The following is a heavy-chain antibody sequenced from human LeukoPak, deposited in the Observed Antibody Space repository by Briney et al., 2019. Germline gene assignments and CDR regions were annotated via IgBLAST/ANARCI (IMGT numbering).Heavy chain of an antibody. CDR2: ISGSGGST. D-gene: IGHD1-26*01. Sequence: GGSLRLSCAASGFTFSSYAMSWIRQAPGKGLEWVSAISGSGGSTYYADSVKGRFTISRDNSKNTLYLQMNSLRAEDTAVYYCARSGSYYLYYFDYWGQGTLVTVSS. CDR1: GFTFSSYA. V-gene: IGHV3-23*01. CDR3: ARSGSYYLYYFDY. J-gene: IGHJ4*02.